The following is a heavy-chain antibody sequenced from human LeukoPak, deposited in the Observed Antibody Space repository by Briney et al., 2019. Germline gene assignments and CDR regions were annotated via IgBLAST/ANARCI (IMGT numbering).Heavy chain of an antibody. CDR1: GYIFTKNV. CDR3: ARDDCGDTCYPGGY. CDR2: IKAGNGDT. Sequence: ASVKVSCKASGYIFTKNVVHWERQAPGQRPEWMGWIKAGNGDTKYSQNFQDRLTITRDTSASTVYMVLSSLTSEDTALYYCARDDCGDTCYPGGYWGQGTLVTVSS. V-gene: IGHV1-3*01. J-gene: IGHJ4*02. D-gene: IGHD2-21*01.